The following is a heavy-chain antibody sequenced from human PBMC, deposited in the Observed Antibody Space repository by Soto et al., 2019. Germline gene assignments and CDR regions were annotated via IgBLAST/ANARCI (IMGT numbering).Heavy chain of an antibody. Sequence: QVQLVQSGAEVKKPGSSVKVSCKTSGGTFSTSAISWVRQAPGQGLEWVGGIMPVFPTPDYAQNFQGRVTXTXDXXTTTAYLELTSLRADDTAVYHCARDKDRLQLGGNYYYILDVWGQGTAITVSS. J-gene: IGHJ6*02. CDR1: GGTFSTSA. CDR2: IMPVFPTP. D-gene: IGHD1-1*01. V-gene: IGHV1-69*05. CDR3: ARDKDRLQLGGNYYYILDV.